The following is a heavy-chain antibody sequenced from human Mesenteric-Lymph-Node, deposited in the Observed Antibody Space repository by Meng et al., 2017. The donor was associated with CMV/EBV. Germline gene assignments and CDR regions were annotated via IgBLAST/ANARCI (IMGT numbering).Heavy chain of an antibody. J-gene: IGHJ4*02. CDR1: GYILTGYY. Sequence: ASVKVSCKASGYILTGYYMHWVRQAPGQGLEWMGWINPDSGGTNYAQNFQGRVTMTRDTSITTAYMELNSLRSDDTAVYYCARDGSKVVPAARVPNYWGQGTLVTVSS. D-gene: IGHD2-2*01. V-gene: IGHV1-2*02. CDR2: INPDSGGT. CDR3: ARDGSKVVPAARVPNY.